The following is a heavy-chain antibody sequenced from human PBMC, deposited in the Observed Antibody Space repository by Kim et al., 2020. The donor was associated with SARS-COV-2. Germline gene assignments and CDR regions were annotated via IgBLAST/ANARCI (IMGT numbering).Heavy chain of an antibody. J-gene: IGHJ4*02. CDR3: ARGRGDIVVVVSAIPPSFDY. V-gene: IGHV4-61*01. D-gene: IGHD2-15*01. CDR1: GGSVSSGSYY. Sequence: SETLSLICTVSGGSVSSGSYYWSWIRQPPGKGLEWIGYIYYSGSTNYNPSLKSRATISVDTSKNQFSLKLSSVTAADTAGYYCARGRGDIVVVVSAIPPSFDYWGQGTLVTVSS. CDR2: IYYSGST.